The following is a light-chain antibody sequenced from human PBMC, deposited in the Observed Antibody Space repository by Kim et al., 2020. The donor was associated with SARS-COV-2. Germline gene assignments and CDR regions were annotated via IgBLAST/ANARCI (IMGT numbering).Light chain of an antibody. V-gene: IGKV2-30*01. CDR3: MQGTHWPFT. Sequence: PASISCWSSQSLAYSDGNIYLNWVHQRPGQSPRRLIYKVSKRDSGVPDRFSGSGSGTDFTLQISRVEAEDVGVYYCMQGTHWPFTFGPGTKVDIK. CDR1: QSLAYSDGNIY. CDR2: KVS. J-gene: IGKJ3*01.